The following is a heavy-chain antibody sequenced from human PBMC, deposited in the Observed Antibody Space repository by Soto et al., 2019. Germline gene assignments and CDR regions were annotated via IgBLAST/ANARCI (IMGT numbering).Heavy chain of an antibody. CDR2: IKQDGSEK. CDR3: ARDAYNWFDP. V-gene: IGHV3-7*01. CDR1: GFTFSNYW. Sequence: PGGSLRLSCAASGFTFSNYWMSWVRQAPGKGLEWVANIKQDGSEKYYVDSVKGRFTISGDNSKNTLYLQMNSLRAEDTAVYYCARDAYNWFDPWGQGTLVTVSS. J-gene: IGHJ5*02.